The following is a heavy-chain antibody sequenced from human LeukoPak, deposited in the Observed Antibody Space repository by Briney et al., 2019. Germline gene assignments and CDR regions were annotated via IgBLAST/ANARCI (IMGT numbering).Heavy chain of an antibody. Sequence: SETLSLTCTVSGGSISSYLWTWIRQPPGKGLEWIGEINHSGSTNYNPSLKSRVTISVDTSKNQFSLKLSSVTVADTAVYYCARERPYGDYFDYWGQGTLVTVSS. D-gene: IGHD4-17*01. J-gene: IGHJ4*02. V-gene: IGHV4-34*01. CDR1: GGSISSYL. CDR2: INHSGST. CDR3: ARERPYGDYFDY.